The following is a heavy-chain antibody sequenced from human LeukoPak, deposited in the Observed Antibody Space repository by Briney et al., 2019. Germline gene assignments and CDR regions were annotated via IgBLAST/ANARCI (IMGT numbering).Heavy chain of an antibody. V-gene: IGHV4-59*01. D-gene: IGHD3-22*01. CDR3: ARAPLYYYDSSGYYHTKGYFDY. Sequence: PSETLSLTCTVSGGSISSYYCSWIRQPPGKGLEWIGYIYYSGSTNYNPSLKSRVTISVDTSKNQFSLKLSSVTAADTAVYYCARAPLYYYDSSGYYHTKGYFDYWGQGTLVTVSS. CDR2: IYYSGST. CDR1: GGSISSYY. J-gene: IGHJ4*02.